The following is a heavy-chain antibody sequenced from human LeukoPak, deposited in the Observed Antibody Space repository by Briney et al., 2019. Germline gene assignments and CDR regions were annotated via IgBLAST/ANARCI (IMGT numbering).Heavy chain of an antibody. CDR3: ARDRIAAALDYYMDV. CDR2: IYTSGST. CDR1: GGSISSGSYY. V-gene: IGHV4-61*02. Sequence: SETLSLTCIVSGGSISSGSYYWRWIRQPAGKGLEWIGRIYTSGSTNYNPSLKSRVTISVDTSKNQFSLKLSSVTAADTAVYYRARDRIAAALDYYMDVWGKGTTVTVSS. J-gene: IGHJ6*03. D-gene: IGHD6-13*01.